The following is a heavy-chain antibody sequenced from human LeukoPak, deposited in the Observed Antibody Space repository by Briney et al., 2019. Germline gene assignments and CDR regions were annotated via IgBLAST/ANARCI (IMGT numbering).Heavy chain of an antibody. CDR2: ISGSGGST. V-gene: IGHV3-23*01. D-gene: IGHD6-13*01. CDR1: GFTFSSYS. J-gene: IGHJ4*02. CDR3: AKIIPAGIAAAGFDY. Sequence: GGSLRLSCAASGFTFSSYSMNWVRQAPGKGLEWVSAISGSGGSTYYADSVKGRFTISRDNSKNTLYLQMNSLRAEDTAVYYCAKIIPAGIAAAGFDYWGQGTLVTVSS.